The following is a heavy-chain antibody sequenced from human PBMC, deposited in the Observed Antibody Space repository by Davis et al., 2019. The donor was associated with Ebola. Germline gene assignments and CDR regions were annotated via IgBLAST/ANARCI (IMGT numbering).Heavy chain of an antibody. J-gene: IGHJ6*02. V-gene: IGHV3-49*04. CDR2: IRSKAYGGKT. CDR1: GFTFGDYA. Sequence: GESLKISCTASGFTFGDYAMSWVRQAPGKGLEWVGFIRSKAYGGKTAYAASVKGRFTISRDDSKGIAYLQMNSLKIEDTAVYFCTRDLKQPPPSYYYGMDVWGQGTTVTVSS. CDR3: TRDLKQPPPSYYYGMDV.